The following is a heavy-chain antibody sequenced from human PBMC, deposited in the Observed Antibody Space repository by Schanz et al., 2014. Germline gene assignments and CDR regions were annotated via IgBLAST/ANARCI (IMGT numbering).Heavy chain of an antibody. D-gene: IGHD3-10*01. CDR3: ARAQGVIRLYYGVDV. CDR1: GFTFFGSFA. J-gene: IGHJ6*02. V-gene: IGHV3-23*01. CDR2: IEFSGGTT. Sequence: EVQLLESGGGLVQPGGSLRLSCVASGFTFFGSFAMSWVRQAPGKGLEWVSGIEFSGGTTYYADSVKGRFTISRDNSMNTVYLQMNSLRSDDAAVYYCARAQGVIRLYYGVDVWGQGTTVTVS.